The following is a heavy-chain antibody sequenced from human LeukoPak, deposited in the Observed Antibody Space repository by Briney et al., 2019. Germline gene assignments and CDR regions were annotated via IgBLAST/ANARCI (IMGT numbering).Heavy chain of an antibody. D-gene: IGHD6-13*01. CDR1: GFTFSSYA. J-gene: IGHJ4*02. Sequence: PGRSLRLSCAASGFTFSSYAMDWVRQAPGKGLEWVAVISYDGSNKYYADSVKGRFTISRDNSKNTLYLQMNSLRAEDTAVYYCARDFRPAVGVGGTFDYWGQGTLVTVSS. CDR2: ISYDGSNK. CDR3: ARDFRPAVGVGGTFDY. V-gene: IGHV3-30*04.